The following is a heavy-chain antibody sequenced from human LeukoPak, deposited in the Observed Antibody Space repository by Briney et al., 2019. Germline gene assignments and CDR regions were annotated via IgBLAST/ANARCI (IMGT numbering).Heavy chain of an antibody. CDR1: GFTFSSYA. J-gene: IGHJ4*02. Sequence: GGSLRLSCAASGFTFSSYAMSWVRQAPGKGLEWVSSISGSGGSTYYADSVKGRFPISRDNSKNTLYLQMNSLRAEDTALYCCAKAAGSNPPFDYWGQGTLVTVSS. CDR2: ISGSGGST. D-gene: IGHD3-10*01. CDR3: AKAAGSNPPFDY. V-gene: IGHV3-23*01.